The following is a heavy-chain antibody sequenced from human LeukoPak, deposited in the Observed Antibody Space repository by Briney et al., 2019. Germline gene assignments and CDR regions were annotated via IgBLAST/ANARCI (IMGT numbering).Heavy chain of an antibody. CDR1: SSGGYY. J-gene: IGHJ2*01. CDR3: VKSGGYATAIRYFDL. V-gene: IGHV3-9*01. CDR2: ISWNSGDI. Sequence: SSGGYYWSWIRQHPGKGLEWVASISWNSGDIVHADSVKGRFTISRDNAKNSLYLQMDSLRTEDTALYYCVKSGGYATAIRYFDLWGRGTLVTVSS. D-gene: IGHD2-21*02.